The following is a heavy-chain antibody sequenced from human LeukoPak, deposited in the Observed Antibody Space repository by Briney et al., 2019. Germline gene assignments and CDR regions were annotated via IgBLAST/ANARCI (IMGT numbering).Heavy chain of an antibody. V-gene: IGHV3-48*01. D-gene: IGHD1-26*01. CDR1: GFTFSSYS. Sequence: GGSLRLSCVASGFTFSSYSMNWVRQAPGKGLEWVSYISSSSSTIYYADSVKGRFTISRDNAKNSLYLQMNSLRAEDTAVYYCARDLTLGAIDYWGQGTLVTVSS. CDR2: ISSSSSTI. J-gene: IGHJ4*02. CDR3: ARDLTLGAIDY.